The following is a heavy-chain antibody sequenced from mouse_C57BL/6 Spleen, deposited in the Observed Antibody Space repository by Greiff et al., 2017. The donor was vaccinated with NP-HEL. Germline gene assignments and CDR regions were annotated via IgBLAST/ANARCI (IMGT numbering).Heavy chain of an antibody. CDR2: IDPETGGT. CDR1: GYTFTDYE. J-gene: IGHJ3*01. V-gene: IGHV1-15*01. Sequence: QVQLQQSGAELVRPGASVTLSCKASGYTFTDYEMRWVKQTPVHGLEWIGAIDPETGGTAYNQKFKGKAILTADKSSSTAYMELRSLTSEDSAVYYCTRPLYGSSWGFAYWGQGTLVTVSA. D-gene: IGHD1-1*01. CDR3: TRPLYGSSWGFAY.